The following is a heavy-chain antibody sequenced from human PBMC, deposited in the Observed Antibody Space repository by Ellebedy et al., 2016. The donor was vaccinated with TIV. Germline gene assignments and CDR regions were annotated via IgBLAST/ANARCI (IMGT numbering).Heavy chain of an antibody. CDR1: GFTFDDYA. J-gene: IGHJ4*02. D-gene: IGHD2-15*01. V-gene: IGHV3-9*01. Sequence: SLKISCAASGFTFDDYAMHWVRQAPGKGLEWVSGISWNSGSIGYADSVKGRFTISRDNSKNTLYLQMNSLRAEDTAVYYCAKDPTFCSGGSCYSREYYFDYWGQGTLVTVSS. CDR3: AKDPTFCSGGSCYSREYYFDY. CDR2: ISWNSGSI.